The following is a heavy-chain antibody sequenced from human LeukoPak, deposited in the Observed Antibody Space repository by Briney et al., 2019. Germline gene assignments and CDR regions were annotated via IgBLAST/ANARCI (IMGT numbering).Heavy chain of an antibody. D-gene: IGHD3-10*01. Sequence: PGGSLGLSCAASGFTVSSNYMSCVRQAPGKGLEWVSVIYSGGSTYYADSVEGRFTISRDNSKNTLYLQMNSLRAEDTAVYYCARAVYYGSGSYPFDYWGQGTLVTVSS. CDR1: GFTVSSNY. CDR2: IYSGGST. V-gene: IGHV3-53*01. CDR3: ARAVYYGSGSYPFDY. J-gene: IGHJ4*02.